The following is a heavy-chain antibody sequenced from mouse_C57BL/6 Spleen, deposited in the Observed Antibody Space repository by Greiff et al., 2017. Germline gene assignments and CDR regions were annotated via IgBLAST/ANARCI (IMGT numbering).Heavy chain of an antibody. CDR2: ISSGGDYI. D-gene: IGHD3-2*02. CDR1: GFTFSSYA. V-gene: IGHV5-9-1*02. Sequence: EVQVVESGEGLVKPGGSLKLSCAASGFTFSSYAMSWVRQTPEKRLEWVAYISSGGDYIYYADTVKGRFTISRDNARNTLYLQMSSLKSEDTAMYYCTRDRAAQVLFAYWGQGTLVTVSA. J-gene: IGHJ3*01. CDR3: TRDRAAQVLFAY.